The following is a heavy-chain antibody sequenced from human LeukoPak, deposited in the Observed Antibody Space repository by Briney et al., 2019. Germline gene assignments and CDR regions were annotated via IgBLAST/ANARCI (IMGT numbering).Heavy chain of an antibody. V-gene: IGHV3-7*01. J-gene: IGHJ4*02. CDR3: ARAIPGIAAAGSN. CDR2: IKQDGSEK. D-gene: IGHD6-13*01. Sequence: GGSLRLSCAASGFSFCSYWMSWARQAPGKGLEWVANIKQDGSEKYYVDSVKGRFTISRDNAKNSLYLQMNSLRAEDTAVYYCARAIPGIAAAGSNWGQGTLVTVSS. CDR1: GFSFCSYW.